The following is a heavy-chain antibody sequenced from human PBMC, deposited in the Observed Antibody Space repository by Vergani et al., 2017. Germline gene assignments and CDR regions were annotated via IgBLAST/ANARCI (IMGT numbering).Heavy chain of an antibody. V-gene: IGHV4-30-2*01. D-gene: IGHD3-3*01. CDR2: IYHSGST. CDR3: ARETPPVYDFWSGYYLDV. Sequence: QVQLQESGPGLVKPSQTLSLTCAVSGGSISSGGYSWSWIRQPPGKGLEWIGYIYHSGSTYYNPSLKSRVTISVDRSKNQFSLKLSSVTAADTAVYYCARETPPVYDFWSGYYLDVWGQGTTVTVSS. CDR1: GGSISSGGYS. J-gene: IGHJ6*02.